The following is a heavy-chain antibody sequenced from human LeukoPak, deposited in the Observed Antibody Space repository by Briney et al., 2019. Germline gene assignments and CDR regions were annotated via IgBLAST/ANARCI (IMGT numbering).Heavy chain of an antibody. CDR3: ARVHNYYGSGSYIKPDAFDI. Sequence: GGSLRLSCGASGFTFSSYGMHWVRKAPGRGLEWVAFIRYDGSNKYYADSVKGRFTISRDNAKNSLYLQMNSLRAEDTAVYYCARVHNYYGSGSYIKPDAFDIWGQGTMVTVSS. CDR1: GFTFSSYG. D-gene: IGHD3-10*01. CDR2: IRYDGSNK. V-gene: IGHV3-30*02. J-gene: IGHJ3*02.